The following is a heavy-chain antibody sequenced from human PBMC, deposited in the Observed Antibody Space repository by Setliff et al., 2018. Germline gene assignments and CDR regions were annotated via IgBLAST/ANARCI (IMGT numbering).Heavy chain of an antibody. CDR3: AGRGGTAGQGAFDM. D-gene: IGHD6-19*01. V-gene: IGHV3-73*01. CDR1: EFSLSDFH. Sequence: GGSLRLSCAASEFSLSDFHMHWVRQAPGKGLEWVGRVRRKTNSYATAYSASLKGRFTISRDDSKNTVYLQMNNLRVEDTALYYCAGRGGTAGQGAFDMWGQGTMVTVSS. CDR2: VRRKTNSYAT. J-gene: IGHJ3*02.